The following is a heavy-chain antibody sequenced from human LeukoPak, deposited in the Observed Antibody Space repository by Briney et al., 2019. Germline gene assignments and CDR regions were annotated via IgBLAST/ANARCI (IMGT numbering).Heavy chain of an antibody. CDR3: ARVYDSSGYYPENWFDP. J-gene: IGHJ5*02. CDR2: INHSGST. D-gene: IGHD3-22*01. Sequence: PSETLSLTCAVYGGSFSGYYWSWIRQPPGKGLEWIGEINHSGSTNYNPSLKSRVTISVDTSKNQFSLKLSSVTAADTAVYYCARVYDSSGYYPENWFDPWGQGTLVTVSS. V-gene: IGHV4-34*01. CDR1: GGSFSGYY.